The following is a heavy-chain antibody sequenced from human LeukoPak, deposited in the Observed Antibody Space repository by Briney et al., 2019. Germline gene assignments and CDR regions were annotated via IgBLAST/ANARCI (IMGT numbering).Heavy chain of an antibody. CDR3: AYSSSWTSYFDY. Sequence: SETLSLTCTVSGGSISSYYWSWIRQPAGKGLEWIGRIYTSGSTNYNPSLMSRVTMSVDTSKNQFSLKLSSVTAADTAVYYCAYSSSWTSYFDYWGQGTLVTVSS. V-gene: IGHV4-4*07. CDR2: IYTSGST. CDR1: GGSISSYY. J-gene: IGHJ4*02. D-gene: IGHD6-13*01.